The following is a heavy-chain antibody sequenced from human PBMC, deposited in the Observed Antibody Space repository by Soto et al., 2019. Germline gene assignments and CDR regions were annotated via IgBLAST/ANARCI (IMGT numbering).Heavy chain of an antibody. CDR1: GFTSSAYW. D-gene: IGHD3-3*01. Sequence: EVQLVESGGGLVQPGGSLRLSCAASGFTSSAYWMHWVRHAPGKGLVWLSHINTDESDTNYADSVKGRFTISRDNTKNNLYLQMNGLGVEDTAVYYCTRALAYYDFWSGYDDDDFDVWGQGTMVTVSS. J-gene: IGHJ3*01. CDR2: INTDESDT. V-gene: IGHV3-74*01. CDR3: TRALAYYDFWSGYDDDDFDV.